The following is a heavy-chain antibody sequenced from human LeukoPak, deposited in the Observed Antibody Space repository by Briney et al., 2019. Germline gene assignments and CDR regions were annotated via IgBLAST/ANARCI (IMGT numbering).Heavy chain of an antibody. D-gene: IGHD3-22*01. CDR1: GFAFSNAW. Sequence: PGGSLRLSCAASGFAFSNAWMSWIRQAPGTGLEWVGRIKSKTDGGTTDYAAPVKGRFTVSRDDSKNTLYLQMNSLKTEDTAVYYCTTGGSVVVVTRSFDYWGQGTLVTVSS. CDR3: TTGGSVVVVTRSFDY. V-gene: IGHV3-15*01. J-gene: IGHJ4*02. CDR2: IKSKTDGGTT.